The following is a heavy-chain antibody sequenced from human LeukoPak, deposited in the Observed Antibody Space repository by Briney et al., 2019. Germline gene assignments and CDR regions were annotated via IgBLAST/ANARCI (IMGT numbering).Heavy chain of an antibody. J-gene: IGHJ4*02. CDR1: GFTFSSYA. Sequence: GGSLRLSCAASGFTFSSYAMHWVRQAPGKGLEYVSAISSNGGSIYYANSVKGRFTISRDNSKNTLYLQMGSLRAEDMAVYYCARDSGGSGTGPHWGQGTLVTVSS. CDR2: ISSNGGSI. CDR3: ARDSGGSGTGPH. V-gene: IGHV3-64*01. D-gene: IGHD3-10*01.